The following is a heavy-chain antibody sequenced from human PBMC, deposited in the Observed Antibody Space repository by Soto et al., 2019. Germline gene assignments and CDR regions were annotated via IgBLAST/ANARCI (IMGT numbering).Heavy chain of an antibody. CDR2: IFYSGST. J-gene: IGHJ4*02. D-gene: IGHD5-18*01. CDR3: ARKGYNYDY. Sequence: SETLSLTCTVSGGSISSYYWSWIRQPPGKGLEWIGYIFYSGSTNYNPSLKSRVTISVDTSKNQFSLKLSSVTAADTAVYYCARKGYNYDYWGQGTLVTVSS. CDR1: GGSISSYY. V-gene: IGHV4-59*01.